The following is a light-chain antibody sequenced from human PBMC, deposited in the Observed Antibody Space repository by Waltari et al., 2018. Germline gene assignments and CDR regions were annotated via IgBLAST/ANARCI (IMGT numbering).Light chain of an antibody. CDR1: SSDVGGYDY. Sequence: QSALTQPPSASGSPGQSVTISCTGTSSDVGGYDYVSWYQQHPGKAPKLIIYEVSERPSGVPDRFSGSKSGNTASLTVSGLQPEDEADYYCSSYAGSTLFGGGTKLTVL. CDR3: SSYAGSTL. CDR2: EVS. J-gene: IGLJ2*01. V-gene: IGLV2-8*01.